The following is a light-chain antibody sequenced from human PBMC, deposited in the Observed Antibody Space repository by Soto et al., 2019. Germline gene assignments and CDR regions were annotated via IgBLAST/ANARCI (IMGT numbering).Light chain of an antibody. CDR2: AAS. CDR3: QQGFSLPGT. CDR1: QAIKNY. Sequence: DIQVTQSPSSLSASVGDRVTITCRASQAIKNYLNWYQRKPGKAPKLLIYAASNLQSGVPSTFSGSGSGTDFALNISSLQADDFGTYYCQQGFSLPGTFGQGTKVELK. J-gene: IGKJ1*01. V-gene: IGKV1-39*01.